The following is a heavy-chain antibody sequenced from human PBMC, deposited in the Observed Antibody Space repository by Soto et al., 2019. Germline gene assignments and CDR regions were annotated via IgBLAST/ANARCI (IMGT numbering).Heavy chain of an antibody. J-gene: IGHJ6*02. V-gene: IGHV4-39*01. CDR3: ARHSSSWPNQNYYYYYYGMDV. Sequence: XGTLSLTCTDSGGSIGSSRYYWGWIRQPPGKGLEWIGSIYYSGSTYYNPSLKSRVTISVDTSKNQFSLKLSSVTAADTAVYYCARHSSSWPNQNYYYYYYGMDVWGQGTTVTVSS. CDR2: IYYSGST. D-gene: IGHD6-13*01. CDR1: GGSIGSSRYY.